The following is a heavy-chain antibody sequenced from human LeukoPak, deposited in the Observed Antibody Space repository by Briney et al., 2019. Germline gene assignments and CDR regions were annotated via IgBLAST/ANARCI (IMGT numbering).Heavy chain of an antibody. CDR2: IHYNGRT. Sequence: SETLSLTCTVSGGSISSGSYYWSWIRQPAGKGLEWIGHIHYNGRTNYNPSLESPATISIDMSKNQFSLNLSSVTAADTAVYYCARVRLSGVIDYWGQGTLVTVSS. D-gene: IGHD2-15*01. V-gene: IGHV4-61*10. J-gene: IGHJ4*02. CDR1: GGSISSGSYY. CDR3: ARVRLSGVIDY.